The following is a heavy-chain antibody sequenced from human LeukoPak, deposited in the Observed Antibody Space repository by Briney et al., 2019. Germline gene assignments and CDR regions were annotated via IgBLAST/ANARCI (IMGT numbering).Heavy chain of an antibody. V-gene: IGHV3-9*01. CDR3: AKDNGRGGNFDY. D-gene: IGHD3-16*01. CDR2: ISWNSGSI. CDR1: GFTFDDYA. Sequence: GGSLRLSCAASGFTFDDYAMHWVRQAPGKGLEWVSGISWNSGSIGYADSVKGRFTISRDNAKNSLYLQMNSLRAEDAALYYCAKDNGRGGNFDYWGQVTLVTVSS. J-gene: IGHJ4*02.